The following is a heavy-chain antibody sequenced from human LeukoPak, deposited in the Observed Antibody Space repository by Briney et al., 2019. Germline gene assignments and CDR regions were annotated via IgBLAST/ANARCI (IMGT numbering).Heavy chain of an antibody. CDR3: ARDTGPRDFYYYYYMDV. D-gene: IGHD3-3*01. Sequence: SETLSLTCSVSGGSISSYYWSWIRQPAAKGLEWIGRIYTSGSTNYNPSLKSRVTMSVDTSKNQFSLKLSSVTAADTAVYYCARDTGPRDFYYYYYMDVWGKGTTVTVSS. V-gene: IGHV4-4*07. CDR2: IYTSGST. J-gene: IGHJ6*03. CDR1: GGSISSYY.